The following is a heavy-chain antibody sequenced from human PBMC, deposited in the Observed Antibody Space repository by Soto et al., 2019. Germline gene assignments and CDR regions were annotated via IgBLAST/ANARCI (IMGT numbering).Heavy chain of an antibody. J-gene: IGHJ5*02. Sequence: SETLSLTCTVSGGSISSSSYYWGWIRQPPGKGLEWIGSIYYSGSTYYNPPLKSRVTISVDTSKNQFSLKLSSVTAADTAVYYCARHAKIGQQLVPDWFDPWGQGTLVTVSS. CDR1: GGSISSSSYY. V-gene: IGHV4-39*01. CDR3: ARHAKIGQQLVPDWFDP. D-gene: IGHD6-13*01. CDR2: IYYSGST.